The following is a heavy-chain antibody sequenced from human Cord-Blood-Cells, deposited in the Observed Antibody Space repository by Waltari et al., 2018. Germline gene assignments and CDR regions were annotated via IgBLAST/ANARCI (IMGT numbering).Heavy chain of an antibody. J-gene: IGHJ3*02. Sequence: QVQLQESGPGLVKPSETLSLTCTVSGGSISSYYWRWIRQPAGKGLEWIGRIYTSGSTNYNPSLKRRVTMSVDTSKNQLSLKLSSVTAADTAVYYCARVSDFWRGYDACDIWSQGTMVTVAS. CDR3: ARVSDFWRGYDACDI. V-gene: IGHV4-4*07. CDR2: IYTSGST. CDR1: GGSISSYY. D-gene: IGHD3-3*01.